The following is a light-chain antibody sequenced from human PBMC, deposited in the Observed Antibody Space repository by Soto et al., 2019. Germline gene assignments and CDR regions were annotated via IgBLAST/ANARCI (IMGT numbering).Light chain of an antibody. Sequence: ESVLTQSPVALSLSPGERATLSCRASQSVPRSYLAWYQQKPGQAPRLLIYGTSSRATGIPDRFSGSGSGTEFTLTISSLQSEDFAVYYCQQYNNWPPITFGQGTRLEI. CDR1: QSVPRSY. J-gene: IGKJ5*01. CDR3: QQYNNWPPIT. V-gene: IGKV3D-15*01. CDR2: GTS.